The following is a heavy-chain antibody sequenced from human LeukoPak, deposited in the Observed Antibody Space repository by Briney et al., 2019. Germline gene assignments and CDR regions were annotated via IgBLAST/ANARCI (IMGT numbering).Heavy chain of an antibody. CDR3: ARDAFGYSGYDQRPFDY. Sequence: SQTLSLTCAISGDNVSSSSAGWNWIRQSPSRGLEWLGRTFYRSKWHSDYADFVKSRITINPDTSKNQFSLQLNSVTPEDTAVYYCARDAFGYSGYDQRPFDYWGQGTLVTVSS. CDR1: GDNVSSSSAG. V-gene: IGHV6-1*01. D-gene: IGHD5-12*01. J-gene: IGHJ4*02. CDR2: TFYRSKWHS.